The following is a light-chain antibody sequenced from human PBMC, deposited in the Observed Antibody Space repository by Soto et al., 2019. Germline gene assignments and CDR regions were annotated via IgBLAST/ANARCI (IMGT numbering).Light chain of an antibody. CDR2: GNS. V-gene: IGLV1-40*01. CDR1: SSNIGAGYD. Sequence: QSVLTQPPSVSGAPGQRVTISCTGSSSNIGAGYDVHWYQQLPGTAPKLLIYGNSNRPSGVPDRFSGSKSGTSASLAITGLQAEDEADYYCQSYDSSLSWVFGGGNKLTVL. J-gene: IGLJ3*02. CDR3: QSYDSSLSWV.